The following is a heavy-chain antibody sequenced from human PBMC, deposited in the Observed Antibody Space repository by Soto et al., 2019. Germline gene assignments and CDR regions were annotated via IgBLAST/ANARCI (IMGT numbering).Heavy chain of an antibody. CDR1: GFTFSSYG. Sequence: GGSLRLSCAASGFTFSSYGMHWVRQAPGKGLEWVAVIWYDGSNKYYADSVKGRFTISRDNSKNTLYLQMNSLRAEDTAVYYCARAYFYGSVDYWGQGTLVTVSS. J-gene: IGHJ4*02. CDR2: IWYDGSNK. CDR3: ARAYFYGSVDY. V-gene: IGHV3-33*01. D-gene: IGHD3-10*01.